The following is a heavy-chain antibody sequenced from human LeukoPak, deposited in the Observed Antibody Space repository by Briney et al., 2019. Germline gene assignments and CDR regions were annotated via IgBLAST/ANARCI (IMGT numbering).Heavy chain of an antibody. V-gene: IGHV2-70*11. CDR2: IDWDDDK. J-gene: IGHJ4*02. CDR3: AREWLANFDY. CDR1: GFSLRTSGMC. D-gene: IGHD3-3*01. Sequence: ESGPTLVNPTQTLTLTCTFSGFSLRTSGMCVSWIRQPPGKALEWLARIDWDDDKYYSTSLKTRLTISKDTSKNQVVLTMTNMDPVDTASYYCAREWLANFDYWGQGTLVTVSS.